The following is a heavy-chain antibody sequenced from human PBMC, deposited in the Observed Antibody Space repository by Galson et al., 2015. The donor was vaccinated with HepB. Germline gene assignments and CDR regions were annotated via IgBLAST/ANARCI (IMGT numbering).Heavy chain of an antibody. D-gene: IGHD5-18*01. Sequence: QSGAEVKKPGESLRISCKGSGYSFTSYWISWVRQMPGKGLEWMGRIDPSDSYTNYSSSFQGHVTISADKSISTAYLQWSSLKASNTAMYYCARGRQLWLGADYWGQGTLVTVSS. CDR3: ARGRQLWLGADY. V-gene: IGHV5-10-1*01. J-gene: IGHJ4*02. CDR2: IDPSDSYT. CDR1: GYSFTSYW.